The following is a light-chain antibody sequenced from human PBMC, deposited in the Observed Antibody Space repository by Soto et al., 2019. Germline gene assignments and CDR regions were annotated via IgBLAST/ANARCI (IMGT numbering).Light chain of an antibody. CDR2: AAS. CDR1: QSVSSN. V-gene: IGKV3-15*01. CDR3: QQYNNWPPWT. J-gene: IGKJ1*01. Sequence: EMVMTQPPATLSVSPGERATLSCRASQSVSSNLAWYQQKPGQAPRLLIYAASTRATGIPARFSGSGSGTEFTLTISSLQSEDFAVYYCQQYNNWPPWTFGQGTKVDIK.